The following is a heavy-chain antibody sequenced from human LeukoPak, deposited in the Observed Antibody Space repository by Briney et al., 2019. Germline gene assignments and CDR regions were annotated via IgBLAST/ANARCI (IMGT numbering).Heavy chain of an antibody. V-gene: IGHV3-33*01. D-gene: IGHD1-26*01. J-gene: IGHJ4*02. CDR2: IWYDGSNK. CDR1: GFTFSSYG. CDR3: ARGGGATFFDY. Sequence: GGSLRLSCAASGFTFSSYGMHWVRQAPGKGLEWVAVIWYDGSNKYYADSVKGRFTISRDNSKNTLYLQMNSLRAEDTAVYYCARGGGATFFDYWGQGTLVTVSS.